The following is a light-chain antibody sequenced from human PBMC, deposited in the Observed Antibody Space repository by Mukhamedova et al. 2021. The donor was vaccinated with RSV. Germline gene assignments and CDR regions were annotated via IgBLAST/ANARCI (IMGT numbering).Light chain of an antibody. V-gene: IGKV3-20*01. Sequence: GERATLSCRASQSVSSYLAWYQQKPGQAPRLLIYDASNRATGIPDRFSGSGSGTDFTLTISRLEPEDFAVYYCQQYGSSPPWTFGQ. J-gene: IGKJ1*01. CDR1: QSVSSY. CDR3: QQYGSSPPWT. CDR2: DAS.